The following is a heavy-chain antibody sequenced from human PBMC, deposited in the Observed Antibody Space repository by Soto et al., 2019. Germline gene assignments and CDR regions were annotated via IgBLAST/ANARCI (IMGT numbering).Heavy chain of an antibody. Sequence: QVQLVQSGAEVKKPGASVKVSCKASGYTFTSYYMHWLRQAPGQGLEWMGIINPSGGSTFYAQNFQGRGTMTRDTSTSTVYMELSSLRSEDTAVYYCARGMTTVTSDAFDIWGQGTMVTVSS. D-gene: IGHD4-4*01. CDR3: ARGMTTVTSDAFDI. J-gene: IGHJ3*02. CDR2: INPSGGST. V-gene: IGHV1-46*01. CDR1: GYTFTSYY.